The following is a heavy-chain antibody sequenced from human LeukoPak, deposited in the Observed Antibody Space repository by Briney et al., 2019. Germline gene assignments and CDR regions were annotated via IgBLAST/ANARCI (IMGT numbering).Heavy chain of an antibody. J-gene: IGHJ5*02. CDR2: IYYSGST. CDR3: AKGYYYDSSGPNNWFDP. D-gene: IGHD3-22*01. Sequence: PSETLSLTCTVSGGSISSHYWSWIRQPPGKGLEWIGYIYYSGSTNYNPSLKSRVTISVDTSKNQFSLKLSSVTAADTAVYYCAKGYYYDSSGPNNWFDPWSQGTLVTVSS. CDR1: GGSISSHY. V-gene: IGHV4-59*11.